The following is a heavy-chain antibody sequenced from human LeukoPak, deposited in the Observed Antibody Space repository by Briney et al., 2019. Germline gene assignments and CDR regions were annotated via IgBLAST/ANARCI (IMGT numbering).Heavy chain of an antibody. CDR2: INPSGGST. Sequence: ASVKVSCKASGYRFTSYFIHWVRQSPRQGLECMGIINPSGGSTSYAQKFQGRVSMTRDTSTSTVYMDLSSLRSDDTAVYYCATAKFGGNSYFDFWGQGTLVTVSS. CDR3: ATAKFGGNSYFDF. J-gene: IGHJ4*02. D-gene: IGHD4-23*01. CDR1: GYRFTSYF. V-gene: IGHV1-46*01.